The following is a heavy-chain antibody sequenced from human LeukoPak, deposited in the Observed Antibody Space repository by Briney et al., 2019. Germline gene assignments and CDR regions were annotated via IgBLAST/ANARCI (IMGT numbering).Heavy chain of an antibody. CDR1: GFTFSSYG. V-gene: IGHV3-30*03. CDR2: ISYDGSNK. Sequence: GGSLRLSCAASGFTFSSYGMHWVRQAPGKGLEWVAVISYDGSNKYYADSVKGRFTISRDNSKNTLYLQMNSLRAEDTAVYYCARLARTWIQLWTYYFDYWGQGTLVTVSS. CDR3: ARLARTWIQLWTYYFDY. J-gene: IGHJ4*02. D-gene: IGHD5-18*01.